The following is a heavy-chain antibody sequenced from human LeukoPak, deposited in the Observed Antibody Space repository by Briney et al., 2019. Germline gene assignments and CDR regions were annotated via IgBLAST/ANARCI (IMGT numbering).Heavy chain of an antibody. Sequence: SETLSLTCTVSGGSISSYYWSWIRQPPGKALEWIGYIDYSGTTDYNPSLKSRVTISIDTSKNQFSLKLSSVTAADMAVYYCAKGYSRSNIFDYWGQGTLVTVSS. CDR1: GGSISSYY. J-gene: IGHJ4*02. CDR3: AKGYSRSNIFDY. D-gene: IGHD6-13*01. V-gene: IGHV4-59*01. CDR2: IDYSGTT.